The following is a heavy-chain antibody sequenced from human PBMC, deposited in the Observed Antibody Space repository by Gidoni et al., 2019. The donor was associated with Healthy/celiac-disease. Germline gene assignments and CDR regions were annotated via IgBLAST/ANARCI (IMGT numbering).Heavy chain of an antibody. CDR1: GFTFSSYS. D-gene: IGHD4-17*01. V-gene: IGHV3-21*01. Sequence: EVQLVESGGGLVKPGGSLRLSCAASGFTFSSYSMNWVRQAPGKGLDWVSSISSSSSYIYYADSVKGRFTISRDNAKNSLYLQMNSLRAEDTAVYYCARDGDYGAYGMDVWGQGTTVTVSS. J-gene: IGHJ6*02. CDR3: ARDGDYGAYGMDV. CDR2: ISSSSSYI.